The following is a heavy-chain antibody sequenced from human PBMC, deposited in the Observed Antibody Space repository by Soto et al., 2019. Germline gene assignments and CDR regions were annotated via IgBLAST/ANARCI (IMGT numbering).Heavy chain of an antibody. CDR2: ISGSGGST. J-gene: IGHJ4*02. Sequence: EVQLLESGGGLVQPGGSLRLSCAASGFTFSSYAMSWVRQAPGKGLEWVSAISGSGGSTYYADSVKGRFTISRDNSKNTLYLQRIILRADDSAVYYCAKGVVVIAKSDYWGQGTLVTVSS. CDR3: AKGVVVIAKSDY. CDR1: GFTFSSYA. V-gene: IGHV3-23*01. D-gene: IGHD2-21*01.